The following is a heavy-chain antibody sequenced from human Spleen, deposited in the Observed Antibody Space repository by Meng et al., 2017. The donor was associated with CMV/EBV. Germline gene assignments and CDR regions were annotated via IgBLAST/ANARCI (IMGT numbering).Heavy chain of an antibody. CDR2: IYSGGSST. CDR3: AKDSRDSSGYYVNYYYYGMDV. V-gene: IGHV3-23*03. J-gene: IGHJ6*02. D-gene: IGHD3-22*01. Sequence: GESLKISCAASGFTFSSYAMSWVRQAPGKGLEWVSVIYSGGSSTYYADSVKGRFTISRDNSKNTLYLQMNSLRAEDTAVYYCAKDSRDSSGYYVNYYYYGMDVWGQGTTVTVSS. CDR1: GFTFSSYA.